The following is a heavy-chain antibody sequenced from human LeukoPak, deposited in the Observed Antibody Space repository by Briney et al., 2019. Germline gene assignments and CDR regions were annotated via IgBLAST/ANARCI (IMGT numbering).Heavy chain of an antibody. CDR2: INHSGST. D-gene: IGHD3-22*01. Sequence: SETLSLTCAVYGGSFSTYYWSWIRQPPGKGLEWIGEINHSGSTNYNPSLKSRVTISVDTSKNQFSLKLSSVTAADTAVYYCGRRMEHYYNSSEYVFDIGAQGTMVTVS. V-gene: IGHV4-34*01. CDR1: GGSFSTYY. J-gene: IGHJ3*02. CDR3: GRRMEHYYNSSEYVFDI.